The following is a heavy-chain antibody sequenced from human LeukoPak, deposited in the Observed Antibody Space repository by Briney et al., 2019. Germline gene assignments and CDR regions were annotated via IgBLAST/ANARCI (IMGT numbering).Heavy chain of an antibody. V-gene: IGHV1-2*02. Sequence: ASVKVSCKASGYTFTGYYMHWVRQAPGQGLEWMGWINPNSGGTNYAQKFQGRVTMTRDTSISTAYMELSRLRSDDTAVYYCARDLSGITIFGVVITPAYWGQGTLVTVSS. CDR2: INPNSGGT. CDR1: GYTFTGYY. D-gene: IGHD3-3*01. CDR3: ARDLSGITIFGVVITPAY. J-gene: IGHJ4*02.